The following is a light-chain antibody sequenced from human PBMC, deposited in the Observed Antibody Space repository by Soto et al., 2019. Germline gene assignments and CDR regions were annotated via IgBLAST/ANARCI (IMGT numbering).Light chain of an antibody. CDR3: QQSDSTPYT. CDR2: DAS. J-gene: IGKJ2*01. V-gene: IGKV1-39*01. CDR1: QTISTY. Sequence: DIQMTQSPSSLSASVGDRVTITVRASQTISTYLNWYQQKPGKAPRLLIYDASSLLSGVPSRLSGSGSGTDFTLTIGSLQPEDFSTYYCQQSDSTPYTFGQGTKVDIK.